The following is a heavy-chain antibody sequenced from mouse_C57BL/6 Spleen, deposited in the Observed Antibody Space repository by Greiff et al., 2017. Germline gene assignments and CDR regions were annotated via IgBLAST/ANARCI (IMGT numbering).Heavy chain of an antibody. V-gene: IGHV1-39*01. J-gene: IGHJ3*01. CDR2: INPNYGTT. Sequence: VQLQKSGPELVKPGASVKISCKASGYSFTDYNMNWVKQSNGKSLEWIGVINPNYGTTSYNQKFKGKATLTVDQSSSKAYMQLNSLTSEGSSVYYCARWASYSDYFAYWGQGTLVTVSA. CDR3: ARWASYSDYFAY. CDR1: GYSFTDYN. D-gene: IGHD2-5*01.